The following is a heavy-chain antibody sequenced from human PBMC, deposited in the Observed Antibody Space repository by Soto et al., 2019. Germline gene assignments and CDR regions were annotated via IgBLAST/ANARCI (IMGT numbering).Heavy chain of an antibody. CDR2: IYYSGST. CDR1: GGSISSGGYY. J-gene: IGHJ4*02. CDR3: AGGCCSWQKRYLDS. V-gene: IGHV4-61*08. Sequence: SETLSLTCTVSGGSISSGGYYWSWIRKYPGKGLEWIGYIYYSGSTNYNPSLKSRVTISLDTSRDQFSLKLTSVSAADTAVYYCAGGCCSWQKRYLDSWGQGTLVTVS. D-gene: IGHD2-15*01.